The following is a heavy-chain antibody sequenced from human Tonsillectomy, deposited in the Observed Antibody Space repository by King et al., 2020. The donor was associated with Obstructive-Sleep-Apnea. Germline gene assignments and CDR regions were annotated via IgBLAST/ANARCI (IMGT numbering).Heavy chain of an antibody. Sequence: VQLVESGGDLVQPGGSLRLSCAASGFIFSNFAMNWVRQAPGKGLEWVSLITGSGSTTYYADSVKGRFTVSRDNYKNTLFLRMNSLRAEDTAVYYCAKDLAGSGSYYFDAFDIWGQGTMVTVSS. V-gene: IGHV3-23*04. J-gene: IGHJ3*02. CDR3: AKDLAGSGSYYFDAFDI. CDR2: ITGSGSTT. CDR1: GFIFSNFA. D-gene: IGHD3-10*01.